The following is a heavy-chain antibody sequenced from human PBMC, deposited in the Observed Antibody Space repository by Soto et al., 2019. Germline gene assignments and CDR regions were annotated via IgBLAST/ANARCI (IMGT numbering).Heavy chain of an antibody. V-gene: IGHV3-11*01. CDR3: ARQAARNYIDS. Sequence: GGSLRLSCVASGFTFSDYSVSWIRQAPGKGLEWLAFIDSRGRTLSYADSVRGRFTISRDNAENSVYLQMDSLRADDTAVYYCARQAARNYIDSWGQGNSVTVSS. CDR1: GFTFSDYS. D-gene: IGHD6-6*01. CDR2: IDSRGRTL. J-gene: IGHJ4*02.